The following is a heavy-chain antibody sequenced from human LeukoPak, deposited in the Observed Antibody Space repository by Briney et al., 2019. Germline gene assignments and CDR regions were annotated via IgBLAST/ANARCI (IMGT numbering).Heavy chain of an antibody. D-gene: IGHD3-10*01. J-gene: IGHJ4*02. CDR1: GYTLTELS. CDR3: ATWPEYYYGSGSPPGY. CDR2: FDPEDGET. V-gene: IGHV1-24*01. Sequence: GASVKVSCKVSGYTLTELSMHWVRQAPGKGLEWMGGFDPEDGETIYAQKFQGRVTMTEDTSTDTAYMELSSLRSEDTAVYYCATWPEYYYGSGSPPGYWGQGTLVTVSS.